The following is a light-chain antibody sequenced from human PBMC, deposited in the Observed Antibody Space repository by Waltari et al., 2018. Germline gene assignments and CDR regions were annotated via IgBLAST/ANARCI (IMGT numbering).Light chain of an antibody. Sequence: QAGLTQSPSMSRDLRQTATLTCIGSSDNVGHQGAAWLQQHQGQPPKLLFPRSLKRPLGIPERFSASRSDNVATLTINGLQPEDEAVYHCSAWDTALDAWVFGGGTSLTVL. CDR1: SDNVGHQG. CDR3: SAWDTALDAWV. J-gene: IGLJ3*02. CDR2: RSL. V-gene: IGLV10-54*04.